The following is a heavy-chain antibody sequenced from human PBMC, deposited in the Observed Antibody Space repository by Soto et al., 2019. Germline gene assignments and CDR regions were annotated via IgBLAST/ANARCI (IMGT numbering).Heavy chain of an antibody. J-gene: IGHJ5*02. Sequence: SETLSLTCAVYGGSFSGYYWSWIRQPPGKGLEWIGEINHSGSTNYNPSLKSRVTISVDTSKNQFSLKLSSVTAADTAVYYCARPSSWYVTGRGNGFDPWGQGTLVTGSS. D-gene: IGHD6-13*01. V-gene: IGHV4-34*01. CDR1: GGSFSGYY. CDR2: INHSGST. CDR3: ARPSSWYVTGRGNGFDP.